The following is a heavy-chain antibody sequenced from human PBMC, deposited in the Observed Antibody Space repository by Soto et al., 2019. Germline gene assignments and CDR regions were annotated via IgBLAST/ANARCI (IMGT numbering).Heavy chain of an antibody. Sequence: GGSLRLSCVASGFTFSSYAMTWVCQTPGKGLETISLITGDAGGSYYADSVKGRFTISRDNSKNTLYLQMNSLRAEDTAVYYCAKAPSPRCSGFVCYPLDSWGQGTQVTVSS. D-gene: IGHD2-15*01. CDR3: AKAPSPRCSGFVCYPLDS. CDR2: ITGDAGGS. CDR1: GFTFSSYA. J-gene: IGHJ4*02. V-gene: IGHV3-23*01.